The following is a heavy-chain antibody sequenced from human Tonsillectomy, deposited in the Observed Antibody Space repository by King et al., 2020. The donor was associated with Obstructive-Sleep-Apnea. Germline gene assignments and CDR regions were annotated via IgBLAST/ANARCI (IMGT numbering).Heavy chain of an antibody. J-gene: IGHJ2*01. Sequence: QVQLQQWGAGLLKPSETLSLTCAVYGGSFSGYYWSWIRQPPGKGLEWIGGINHSGSTNYNPSLKSRVTISVDTSKNQFSLKLSSVTAADTAVYYCATLWFGELVRSRGRRNYWYFDLWGRGTLVTVSS. CDR2: INHSGST. D-gene: IGHD3-10*01. CDR3: ATLWFGELVRSRGRRNYWYFDL. V-gene: IGHV4-34*01. CDR1: GGSFSGYY.